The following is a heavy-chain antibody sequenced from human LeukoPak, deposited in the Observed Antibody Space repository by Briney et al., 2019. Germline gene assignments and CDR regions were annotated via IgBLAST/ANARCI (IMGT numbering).Heavy chain of an antibody. D-gene: IGHD6-19*01. J-gene: IGHJ4*02. CDR2: ISYDGSNK. CDR1: GFTFTSYA. CDR3: ATSGYSSGWYFFDY. Sequence: PGGSLRLSCAASGFTFTSYAMSWVRQAPGKGLEWVAVISYDGSNKYYADSVKGRFTISRDNSKNTLYLQMNSLRAEDTAVYYCATSGYSSGWYFFDYWGQGTLVTVSS. V-gene: IGHV3-30*03.